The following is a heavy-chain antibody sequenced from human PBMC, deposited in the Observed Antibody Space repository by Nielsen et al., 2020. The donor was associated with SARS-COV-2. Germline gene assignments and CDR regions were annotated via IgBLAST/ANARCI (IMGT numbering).Heavy chain of an antibody. J-gene: IGHJ2*01. V-gene: IGHV1-69*13. CDR3: ARDLAAAGIYDYYWYFDL. CDR2: IIPIFGTA. Sequence: SVKVSCKASGGTFSSYAISWVRQAPGQGLEWMGGIIPIFGTANYAQKFQGRVTITADESTSTAYMELSSLRSEDTAVYYCARDLAAAGIYDYYWYFDLWGRGTLVTVSS. D-gene: IGHD6-13*01. CDR1: GGTFSSYA.